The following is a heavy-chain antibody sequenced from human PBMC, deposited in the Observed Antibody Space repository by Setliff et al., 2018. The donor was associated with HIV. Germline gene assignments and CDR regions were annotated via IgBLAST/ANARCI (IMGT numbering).Heavy chain of an antibody. CDR2: LYYRGTT. J-gene: IGHJ6*03. Sequence: PSETLSLTCAVSGYSISNGYYWGWIRQPPGKGPEWIGSLYYRGTTYYNPSLKSRVTISTGTSNNQFSLTLTSVTAADTAVYYCARGSDCDATTCGDYYYMDVWGKGTTVTVSS. CDR3: ARGSDCDATTCGDYYYMDV. D-gene: IGHD2-2*01. CDR1: GYSISNGYY. V-gene: IGHV4-38-2*01.